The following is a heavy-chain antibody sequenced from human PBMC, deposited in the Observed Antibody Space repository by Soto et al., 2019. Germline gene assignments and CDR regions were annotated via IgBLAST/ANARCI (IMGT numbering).Heavy chain of an antibody. J-gene: IGHJ4*02. D-gene: IGHD2-2*02. CDR1: GFTFSSSW. Sequence: EVQLVESGGGLVQPGGSLRLSCAASGFTFSSSWMHWVRQVPGKGLVWVSRINSDGSTRQYADSVRGRFTISRDNAKNTLCLEVNSLTIEDAAVYFCACLPIPRGPCDFWGQGTLVTVSP. CDR2: INSDGSTR. V-gene: IGHV3-74*03. CDR3: ACLPIPRGPCDF.